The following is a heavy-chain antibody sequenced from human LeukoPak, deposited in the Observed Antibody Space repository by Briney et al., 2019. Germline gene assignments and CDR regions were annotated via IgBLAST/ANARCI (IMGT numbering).Heavy chain of an antibody. CDR3: ATLRPRQQLVVDH. D-gene: IGHD6-13*01. Sequence: GGSLRLSCAASGFTFSSYEMNWVRQAPGKELEWVSYISSSGSTIYYADSVKGRFTISRDNALNSLHLQMSSLRDEDTAVYYCATLRPRQQLVVDHWGQGTLVTVSS. V-gene: IGHV3-48*03. CDR1: GFTFSSYE. J-gene: IGHJ4*02. CDR2: ISSSGSTI.